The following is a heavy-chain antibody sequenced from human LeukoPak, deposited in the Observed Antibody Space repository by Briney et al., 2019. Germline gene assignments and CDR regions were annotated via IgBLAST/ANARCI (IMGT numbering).Heavy chain of an antibody. D-gene: IGHD1-1*01. CDR2: IYYSGST. CDR3: ASFSNNWFFFDS. Sequence: KPSETLSLTCTVSGGSISSYYWSWIRQPPGKGLEWIGYIYYSGSTNYNPSLKSRVTISVDTSKNQFSLKLSSVTAADTAVYYCASFSNNWFFFDSWGQGTLATVSS. CDR1: GGSISSYY. V-gene: IGHV4-59*01. J-gene: IGHJ4*02.